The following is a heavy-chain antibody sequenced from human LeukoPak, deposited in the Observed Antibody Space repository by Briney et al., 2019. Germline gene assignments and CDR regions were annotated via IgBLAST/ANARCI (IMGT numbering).Heavy chain of an antibody. V-gene: IGHV4-38-2*01. D-gene: IGHD5-24*01. Sequence: PSETLSLTCAVSGYSISSGYYWGWIRQPPGKGLEWIGSIYHSGSTYYNPSLKSRVTISVDTSKNQFSLKLSSVTAADTAVYYCASARELPSLDPTGDYWGQGTLVTVSS. CDR1: GYSISSGYY. CDR3: ASARELPSLDPTGDY. J-gene: IGHJ4*02. CDR2: IYHSGST.